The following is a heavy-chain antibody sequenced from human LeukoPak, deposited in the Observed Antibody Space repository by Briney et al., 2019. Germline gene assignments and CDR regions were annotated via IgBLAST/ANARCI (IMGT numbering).Heavy chain of an antibody. D-gene: IGHD3-10*01. CDR2: ISYDGSNK. CDR3: ARNSYGSGSYPHFDY. CDR1: GFTFSSYG. J-gene: IGHJ4*02. V-gene: IGHV3-30*03. Sequence: PGGSLRLSCAASGFTFSSYGMHWVRQAPGKGLEWVAVISYDGSNKYYADSVKGRFTISRDNSKNTLYLQMNSLRAEDTAVYYCARNSYGSGSYPHFDYWGQGTLVTVSS.